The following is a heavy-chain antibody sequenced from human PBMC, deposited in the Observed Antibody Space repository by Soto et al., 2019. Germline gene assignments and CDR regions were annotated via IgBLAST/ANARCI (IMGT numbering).Heavy chain of an antibody. Sequence: SETLSLTCAVYGGSFSGYYWSWIRQPPGKGLEWIGEINHSGSTNYNPSLKSRVTISVDTSKNQFSLKLSSVTAADTAVYYCASTDYDSSGYFLWGQGTLVTVSS. CDR2: INHSGST. J-gene: IGHJ4*02. CDR1: GGSFSGYY. D-gene: IGHD3-22*01. CDR3: ASTDYDSSGYFL. V-gene: IGHV4-34*01.